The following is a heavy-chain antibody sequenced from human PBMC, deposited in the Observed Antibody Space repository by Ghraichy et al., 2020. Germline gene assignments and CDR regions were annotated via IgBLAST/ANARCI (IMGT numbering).Heavy chain of an antibody. V-gene: IGHV4-34*01. Sequence: SETLSLTCAVYGGSFSGYYWSWIRQPPGKGLEWIGEINHSGSTNYNPSLKSRVTISVDTSKNQFSLKLSSMTAADTAVYYCARGYVGYCSGGSCYRVSHYYYYGMDVWGQGTTVTVSS. CDR2: INHSGST. J-gene: IGHJ6*02. D-gene: IGHD2-15*01. CDR1: GGSFSGYY. CDR3: ARGYVGYCSGGSCYRVSHYYYYGMDV.